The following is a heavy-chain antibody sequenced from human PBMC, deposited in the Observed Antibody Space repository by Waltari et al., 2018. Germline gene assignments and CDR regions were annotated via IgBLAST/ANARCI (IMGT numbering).Heavy chain of an antibody. J-gene: IGHJ2*01. V-gene: IGHV3-30*02. CDR2: IRYDGSNK. CDR3: AKGVTVFATYWYFDL. Sequence: QVQLVESGGGVVQPGGSLSLSCAASGFTFSSYGMHWVRPAPGKGLEWVAFIRYDGSNKYYADSVKGRFTISRDNSKNTLYLQMNSLRAEDTAVYYCAKGVTVFATYWYFDLWGRGTLVTVSS. CDR1: GFTFSSYG. D-gene: IGHD4-17*01.